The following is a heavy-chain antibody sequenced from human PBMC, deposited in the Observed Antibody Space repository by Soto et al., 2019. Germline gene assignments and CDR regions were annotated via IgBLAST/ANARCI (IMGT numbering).Heavy chain of an antibody. J-gene: IGHJ4*02. V-gene: IGHV1-69*13. Sequence: ASVKVSCKASGGTFSSYAISWVRQAPGQGLEWMGGIIPIFGTANYAQKFQGRVTITADESTSTAYMELSSLRSEDTAVYYCARDGDDYGDYIFDYWGQGTLVTVSS. CDR1: GGTFSSYA. CDR3: ARDGDDYGDYIFDY. D-gene: IGHD4-17*01. CDR2: IIPIFGTA.